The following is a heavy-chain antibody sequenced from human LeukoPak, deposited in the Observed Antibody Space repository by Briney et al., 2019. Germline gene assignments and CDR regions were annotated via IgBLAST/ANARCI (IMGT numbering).Heavy chain of an antibody. CDR2: VHYSGST. CDR1: GDSISGYY. Sequence: SETLSLTCTVSGDSISGYYWSWIRQPPGKGLEWTGNVHYSGSTTYHPSLQSRVTISVDTSKKQFSLKLRSVTAAGSAVYYCARHSSLQGYYFDYWGRGTLVTVSS. D-gene: IGHD6-6*01. CDR3: ARHSSLQGYYFDY. V-gene: IGHV4-59*08. J-gene: IGHJ4*02.